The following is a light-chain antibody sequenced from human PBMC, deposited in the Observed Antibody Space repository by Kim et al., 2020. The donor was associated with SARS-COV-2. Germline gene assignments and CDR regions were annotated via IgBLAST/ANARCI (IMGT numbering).Light chain of an antibody. Sequence: PGKTAKISCGGSNFQSKSVHWYQQKAGQAPVLVVSDDSDRRSGIPERFSGSYSGNTATLTISSVEAGDEADYYCQVWDGDSDHVVFGGGTKVTVL. J-gene: IGLJ2*01. CDR1: NFQSKS. CDR2: DDS. V-gene: IGLV3-21*03. CDR3: QVWDGDSDHVV.